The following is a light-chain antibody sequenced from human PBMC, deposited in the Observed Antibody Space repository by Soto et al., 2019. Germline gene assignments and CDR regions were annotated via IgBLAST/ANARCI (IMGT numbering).Light chain of an antibody. CDR2: GTS. J-gene: IGKJ1*01. V-gene: IGKV3-20*01. CDR1: QSVSSNN. CDR3: QQYGSSRT. Sequence: EIALTQSPGTLSLSPGERATLSCRASQSVSSNNLAWYQQKPGQAPRLLIYGTSTRATGIPDRFSGSGSGTDFTLIISRLEPEDFAVYYCQQYGSSRTFGQGTKVDIK.